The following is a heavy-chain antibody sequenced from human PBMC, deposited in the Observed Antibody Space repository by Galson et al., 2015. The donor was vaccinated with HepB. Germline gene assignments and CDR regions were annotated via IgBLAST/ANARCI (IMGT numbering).Heavy chain of an antibody. CDR2: ISYDGSNK. V-gene: IGHV3-30*04. CDR3: ARVLSYEASWYFDL. Sequence: SLRLSCAASGFTFSSYAMHWVRQAPGKGLEWVAVISYDGSNKYYADSVKGRFTISRDNSKNTLYLQMNSLRAKDTAVYYCARVLSYEASWYFDLWGRGTLVTVSS. CDR1: GFTFSSYA. J-gene: IGHJ2*01. D-gene: IGHD3-3*01.